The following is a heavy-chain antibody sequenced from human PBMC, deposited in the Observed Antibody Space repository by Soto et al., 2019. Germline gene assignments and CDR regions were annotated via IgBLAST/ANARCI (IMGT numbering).Heavy chain of an antibody. CDR1: GFTFSSYA. CDR3: ARGGRGYEFDY. V-gene: IGHV3-64*01. J-gene: IGHJ4*02. Sequence: EVQLVESGGGLVQPGGSLRLSCAASGFTFSSYAMDWVRQAPGKGLEYVSTISSNGGSTDYANSVKGRFTISRDNSKNTLYLQMGSLRAEDIAVYYCARGGRGYEFDYWGQGTLVTVSS. D-gene: IGHD5-12*01. CDR2: ISSNGGST.